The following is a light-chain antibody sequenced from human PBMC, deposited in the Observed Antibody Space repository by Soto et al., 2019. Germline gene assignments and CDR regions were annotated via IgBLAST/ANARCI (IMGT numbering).Light chain of an antibody. CDR3: GALDCSLSVVL. V-gene: IGLV1-51*01. CDR2: ASD. Sequence: QSVLTQPPSVSAAPGHKVTISCSGSIANIGNNYVSWYQHLPGTAPKLVIYASDKLPSEIPDRFSGSKSGTSATLDITGLQTGDEADYYCGALDCSLSVVLFGEGTKLTV. CDR1: IANIGNNY. J-gene: IGLJ2*01.